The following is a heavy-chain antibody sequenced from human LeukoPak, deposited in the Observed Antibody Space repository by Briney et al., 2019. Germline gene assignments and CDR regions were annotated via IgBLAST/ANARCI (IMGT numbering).Heavy chain of an antibody. CDR2: ISWNSGSI. CDR1: GFTVSSNY. CDR3: AKDIRSFPLPPYYYYGMDV. J-gene: IGHJ6*02. Sequence: PGGSLRLSCAASGFTVSSNYMSWVRQAPGKGLEWVSGISWNSGSIGYADSVKGRFTISRDNAKNSLYLQMNSLRAEDTALYYCAKDIRSFPLPPYYYYGMDVWGQGTTVTVSS. V-gene: IGHV3-9*01. D-gene: IGHD1-26*01.